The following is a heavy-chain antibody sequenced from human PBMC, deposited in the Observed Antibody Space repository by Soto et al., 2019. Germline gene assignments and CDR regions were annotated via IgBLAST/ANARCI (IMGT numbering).Heavy chain of an antibody. CDR3: ARERVPKGAMPDFDY. J-gene: IGHJ4*02. CDR2: ISAYNGNT. CDR1: GYTFTSYG. Sequence: ASVKVSCKASGYTFTSYGISWVRQAPGQGLEWMGWISAYNGNTNYAQKLQGRVTMTTDTSTSTAYMELGSLRSDDTAVYYCARERVPKGAMPDFDYWGQGTLVTVSS. V-gene: IGHV1-18*01. D-gene: IGHD2-2*01.